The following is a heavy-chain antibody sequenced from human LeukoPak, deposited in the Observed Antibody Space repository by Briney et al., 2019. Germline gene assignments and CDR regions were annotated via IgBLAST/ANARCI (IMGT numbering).Heavy chain of an antibody. D-gene: IGHD6-13*01. V-gene: IGHV3-48*02. Sequence: QPGGSLRLSCAASGFTFSNFGMSWVRQAPGKGLEWISYICDSCNTNYYADSVKGRFTISRDNAKNSLYLQMNSLRDEDTAVYYCARGSPDAAAAGMVWFDPWGQGTLVTVSS. CDR3: ARGSPDAAAAGMVWFDP. CDR1: GFTFSNFG. J-gene: IGHJ5*02. CDR2: ICDSCNTN.